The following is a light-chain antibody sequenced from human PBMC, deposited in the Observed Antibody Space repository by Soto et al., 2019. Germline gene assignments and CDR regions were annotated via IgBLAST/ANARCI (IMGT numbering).Light chain of an antibody. CDR3: QHSYSSPPWT. J-gene: IGKJ1*01. V-gene: IGKV1-39*01. CDR2: RAS. Sequence: DIQMTQSPASLSASVGDRVTISCRASQTISTFLNWYQQKPGTAPRLLIYRASSVQSGVPPRFSGSGSGRDFTLTISSLRPEDIATYFCQHSYSSPPWTFGQGTKGDIK. CDR1: QTISTF.